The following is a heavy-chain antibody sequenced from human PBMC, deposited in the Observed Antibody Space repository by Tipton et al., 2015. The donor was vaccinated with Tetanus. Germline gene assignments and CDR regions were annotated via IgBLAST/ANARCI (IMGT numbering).Heavy chain of an antibody. J-gene: IGHJ5*02. D-gene: IGHD3-10*01. CDR2: IFPGASSV. Sequence: QSGAEVKKPGESLNISRKASGYNFATFWIGWVRQKPGKGLEWMGIIFPGASSVRYSPTFEGQVTITADRSTTTAYLQWDRLKVSDTAIYYCARHGWATSHSWFDPWGQGTLVTVSS. CDR1: GYNFATFW. CDR3: ARHGWATSHSWFDP. V-gene: IGHV5-51*01.